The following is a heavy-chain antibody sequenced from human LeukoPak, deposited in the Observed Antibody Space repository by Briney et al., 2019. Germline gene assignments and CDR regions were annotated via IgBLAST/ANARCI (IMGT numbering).Heavy chain of an antibody. V-gene: IGHV1-2*06. D-gene: IGHD6-19*01. CDR2: INPNTGGT. CDR3: AREIVAGTNFDY. J-gene: IGHJ4*02. CDR1: VYNFTGCC. Sequence: ASVKVSFKASVYNFTGCCMHWVRQAPGQGLEWMGRINPNTGGTNYSQKFHGRVTMTRDTSISTAYMELSRLRSDATAVYYCAREIVAGTNFDYWGQGTLVTVSS.